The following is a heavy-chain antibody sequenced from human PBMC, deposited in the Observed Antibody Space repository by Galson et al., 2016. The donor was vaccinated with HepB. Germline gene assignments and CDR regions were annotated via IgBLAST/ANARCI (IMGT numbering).Heavy chain of an antibody. D-gene: IGHD4-17*01. J-gene: IGHJ4*02. CDR1: GYSFTNYW. V-gene: IGHV5-51*01. CDR3: VRHRGHGDYEPHGY. CDR2: IYPGESDA. Sequence: QSGAEVKKPGESLKISCKGSGYSFTNYWIGWVRQMPGKGLEWMGIIYPGESDATYSPSFQGQVTISADKSISTAYLQWNSLKASDTAIYYCVRHRGHGDYEPHGYWGQGTLVTVSS.